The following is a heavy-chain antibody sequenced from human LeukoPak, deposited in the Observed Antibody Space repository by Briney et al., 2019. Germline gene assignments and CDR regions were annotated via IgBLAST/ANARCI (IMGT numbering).Heavy chain of an antibody. Sequence: AASVKVSCKASGYTFTSYGISWVRQAPGQGLEWMGWISAYNGNTNYAQKLQGRVTMTTDTSTSTAYMELRSLRSDDTAVYYCARHVPKTYYYDSSGFFFDYRGQGTLVTVSS. CDR3: ARHVPKTYYYDSSGFFFDY. J-gene: IGHJ4*02. D-gene: IGHD3-22*01. CDR2: ISAYNGNT. V-gene: IGHV1-18*01. CDR1: GYTFTSYG.